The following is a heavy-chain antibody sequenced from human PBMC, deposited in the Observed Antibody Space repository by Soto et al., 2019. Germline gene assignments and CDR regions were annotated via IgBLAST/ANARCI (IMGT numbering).Heavy chain of an antibody. CDR1: GGSISSGGYY. CDR3: ARAIRRVVVTAIFDY. D-gene: IGHD2-21*02. V-gene: IGHV4-31*03. J-gene: IGHJ4*02. Sequence: QVQLQESGPGLVKPSQTLSLTCTVSGGSISSGGYYWSWIRQHPGKGLEWIGYIYYSGSTYYNPSLNSRVTTSVDTSKNKFSLKLSSVTAADTAVYYCARAIRRVVVTAIFDYWGQGTLVTVSS. CDR2: IYYSGST.